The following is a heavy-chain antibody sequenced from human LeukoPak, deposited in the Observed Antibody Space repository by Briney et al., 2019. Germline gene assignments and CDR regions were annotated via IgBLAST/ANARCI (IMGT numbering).Heavy chain of an antibody. CDR3: AVGSDVRLRLLEWLPFDY. V-gene: IGHV1-2*02. J-gene: IGHJ4*02. D-gene: IGHD3-3*01. Sequence: ASVKVSCKASGYTFTGYYMHWVRQAPGQGLEWMGWINPNSGGTNYAQKFQGRVTMTRDTSISTAYMELSRLRSDDTAVYYCAVGSDVRLRLLEWLPFDYWGQGTLVTVSS. CDR2: INPNSGGT. CDR1: GYTFTGYY.